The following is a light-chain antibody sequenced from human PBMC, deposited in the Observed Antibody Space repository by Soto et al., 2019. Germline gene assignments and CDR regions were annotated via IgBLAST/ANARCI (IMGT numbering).Light chain of an antibody. CDR3: QQYNNWPPA. CDR1: QSIGLA. J-gene: IGKJ3*01. Sequence: EIVLTQSPATLSLSPGERATLSCRASQSIGLAIAWYQHKPGQAPRLLIFDASQRATGIPARFRGSGSGTDFTLSISSLEPEDFAVYYCQQYNNWPPAFGPGTKVD. CDR2: DAS. V-gene: IGKV3-11*01.